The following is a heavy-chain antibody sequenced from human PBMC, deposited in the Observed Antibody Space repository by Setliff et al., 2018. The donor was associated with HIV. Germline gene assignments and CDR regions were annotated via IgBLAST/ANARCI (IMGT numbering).Heavy chain of an antibody. Sequence: SETLSLTCTVSGGSVISSSSYWGWIRQPPGKGLEWIGNVCYSRSSYYNPSLKSRVTISVDTSKNQFSLKLSSVTAADTAVYYCARHGVDDTSANYFRFGVHDHWGQGTLVTVSS. CDR2: VCYSRSS. D-gene: IGHD3-22*01. CDR1: GGSVISSSSY. J-gene: IGHJ4*02. CDR3: ARHGVDDTSANYFRFGVHDH. V-gene: IGHV4-39*01.